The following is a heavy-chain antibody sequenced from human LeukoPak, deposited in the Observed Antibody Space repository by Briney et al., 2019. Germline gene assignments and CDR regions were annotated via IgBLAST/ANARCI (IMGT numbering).Heavy chain of an antibody. CDR3: ARGDIKQWLVTYYYYYGMDV. V-gene: IGHV1-8*01. Sequence: ASVKVSCKASGYTFTSYDINWVRQATGQGLEWMGWMNPNSGNTGYAQKFQGRVTMTRNTSISTAYMELSSLRSGDTAVYYCARGDIKQWLVTYYYYYGMDVWGQGTTVTVSS. CDR2: MNPNSGNT. CDR1: GYTFTSYD. D-gene: IGHD6-19*01. J-gene: IGHJ6*02.